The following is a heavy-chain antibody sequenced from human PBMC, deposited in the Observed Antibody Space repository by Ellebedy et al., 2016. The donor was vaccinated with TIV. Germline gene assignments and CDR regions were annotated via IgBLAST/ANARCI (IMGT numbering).Heavy chain of an antibody. J-gene: IGHJ4*02. CDR3: AGLGDSSGWYEGN. CDR1: GGSISSSTYY. V-gene: IGHV4-39*02. D-gene: IGHD6-19*01. Sequence: MPSETLSLTCTVSGGSISSSTYYWGWIRQPPGKGLEWVGTIFYSGNTDYNSSLGSRVTISVDRSKNHLSLTLSSVTAADTAVYYCAGLGDSSGWYEGNWGQGTLVTVSS. CDR2: IFYSGNT.